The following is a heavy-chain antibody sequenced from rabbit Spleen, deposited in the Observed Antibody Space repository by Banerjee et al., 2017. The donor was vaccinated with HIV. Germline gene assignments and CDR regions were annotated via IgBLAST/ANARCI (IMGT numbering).Heavy chain of an antibody. J-gene: IGHJ6*01. Sequence: QSLEESGGDLVKPCASPTLTCTASGVSFSFNSYMCWVRQAPGKGLEWIACIDTGSSGFTYFASWAKGRFTISKTSSTTVTLQMTSLTAADTATYFCARDSGSSFSSYGMDLWGQGTLVTVS. V-gene: IGHV1S40*01. CDR1: GVSFSFNSY. CDR3: ARDSGSSFSSYGMDL. CDR2: IDTGSSGFT. D-gene: IGHD8-1*01.